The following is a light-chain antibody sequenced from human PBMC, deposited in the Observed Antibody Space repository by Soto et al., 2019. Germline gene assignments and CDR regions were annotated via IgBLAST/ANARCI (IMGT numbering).Light chain of an antibody. CDR1: SSDVGGYNY. CDR3: CSYTSSSTRL. Sequence: QSALTQPRSVSGSPGQSVTISCTGTSSDVGGYNYVSWYQQHPGKAPKLMIYDVSKRPSGVPDRFSGSKSGNTASLTISGLQAEDEADYYCCSYTSSSTRLFGGGTKLTVL. J-gene: IGLJ2*01. V-gene: IGLV2-11*01. CDR2: DVS.